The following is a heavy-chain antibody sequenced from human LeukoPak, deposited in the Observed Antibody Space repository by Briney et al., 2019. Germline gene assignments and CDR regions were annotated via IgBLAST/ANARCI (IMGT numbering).Heavy chain of an antibody. J-gene: IGHJ4*02. D-gene: IGHD1-26*01. CDR1: GYTFTGYY. CDR3: AASGSYWEYYFDY. V-gene: IGHV1-2*02. CDR2: INPNSGGT. Sequence: ASVKVSCKASGYTFTGYYMHWVRQAPGQGLEWMGWINPNSGGTNCAQKFQGRVTMTRDTSISTAYMELSRLRSDDTAVYYCAASGSYWEYYFDYWGQGTLVTVSS.